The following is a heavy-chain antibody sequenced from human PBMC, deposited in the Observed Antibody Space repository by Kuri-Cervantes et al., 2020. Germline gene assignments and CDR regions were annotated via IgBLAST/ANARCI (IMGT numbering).Heavy chain of an antibody. CDR3: LRDYGSV. CDR2: ISYDGSNK. V-gene: IGHV3-30-3*01. CDR1: GFTFSSYA. J-gene: IGHJ6*02. D-gene: IGHD3-16*01. Sequence: GESLKISCAASGFTFSSYAMHWVRQAPGKGLEWVAVISYDGSNKYYANSVKGRFTISRDNGKNTLYLQMNSLRAEETAVYYCLRDYGSVWGQGTTVTVSS.